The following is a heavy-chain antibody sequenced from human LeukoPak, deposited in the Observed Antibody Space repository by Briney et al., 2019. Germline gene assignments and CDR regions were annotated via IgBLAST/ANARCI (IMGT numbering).Heavy chain of an antibody. CDR1: GFTFSGFS. CDR3: ARAGSHWHYVY. Sequence: GGSLRFSCAASGFTFSGFSMSWVRQSPTKGLEWVANIKQDGSERYYVDSVKGRFTISRDNAKNSLSLQMNNLRVEDTAVYYCARAGSHWHYVYWGQGTVVTVSS. CDR2: IKQDGSER. J-gene: IGHJ4*02. V-gene: IGHV3-7*01. D-gene: IGHD3-10*01.